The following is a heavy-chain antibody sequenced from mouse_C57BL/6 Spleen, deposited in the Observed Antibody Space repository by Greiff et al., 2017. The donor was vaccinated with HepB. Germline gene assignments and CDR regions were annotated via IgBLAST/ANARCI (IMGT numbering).Heavy chain of an antibody. CDR3: ATNPKTIYGSRYFDV. V-gene: IGHV1-26*01. CDR1: GYTFTDYY. CDR2: INPNNGGT. J-gene: IGHJ1*03. Sequence: VQLQQSGPELVKPGASVKISCKASGYTFTDYYMNWVKQSHGKSLEWIGDINPNNGGTSYNQKFKGKATLTVDKSSSTAYMELRSLTSEDSAVYYCATNPKTIYGSRYFDVWGTGTTVTVSS. D-gene: IGHD1-1*01.